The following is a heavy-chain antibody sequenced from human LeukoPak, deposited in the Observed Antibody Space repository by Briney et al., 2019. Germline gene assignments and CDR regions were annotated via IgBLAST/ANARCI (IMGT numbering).Heavy chain of an antibody. CDR1: GYTFTSYG. J-gene: IGHJ4*02. Sequence: ASVKVSCKASGYTFTSYGISWVRQAPGQGLEWMGIINPSGGSTSYARKFQGRVTMTRDTSTSTVYMELSSLRSEDTAVYYCASGEAYYDFWSGYKAFDYWGQGTLVTVSS. CDR3: ASGEAYYDFWSGYKAFDY. V-gene: IGHV1-46*01. D-gene: IGHD3-3*01. CDR2: INPSGGST.